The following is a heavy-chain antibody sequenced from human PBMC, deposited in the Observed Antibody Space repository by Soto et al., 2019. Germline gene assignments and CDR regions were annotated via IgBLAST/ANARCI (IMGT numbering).Heavy chain of an antibody. Sequence: QITLKESGPTLVKPTQTLTLTCTFSGFSLSTSGVGVGWIRQPPGKALEWLALIYWDDDNRYSPSLKSRLTIPKDTSKNQVVLTMTNMDPVDTATYYCAHSLAASNSGDYEPINSFDCWGQGTLVTVSS. CDR3: AHSLAASNSGDYEPINSFDC. J-gene: IGHJ4*02. D-gene: IGHD4-17*01. CDR2: IYWDDDN. CDR1: GFSLSTSGVG. V-gene: IGHV2-5*02.